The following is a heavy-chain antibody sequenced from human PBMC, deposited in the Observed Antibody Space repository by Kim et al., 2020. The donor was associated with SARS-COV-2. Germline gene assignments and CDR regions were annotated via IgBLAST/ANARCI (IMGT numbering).Heavy chain of an antibody. J-gene: IGHJ4*02. V-gene: IGHV1-69*01. Sequence: KFQGRVTISADESTSTAYMELGSLGSEDAAVYYCARDLGRYSSSWYYFDYWGQGTLVTVSS. D-gene: IGHD6-13*01. CDR3: ARDLGRYSSSWYYFDY.